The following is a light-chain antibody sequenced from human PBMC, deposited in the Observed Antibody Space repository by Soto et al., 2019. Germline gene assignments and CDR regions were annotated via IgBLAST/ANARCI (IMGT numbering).Light chain of an antibody. V-gene: IGLV1-40*01. J-gene: IGLJ3*02. Sequence: QSVLTQPPSVSGAPGQRVTISCIGSSSNIGADDDVHWYQQLPGTAPKLLIYGNSIRPSGVPDRFSGSKSGTSASLAITGLQAEDEADYSCQSYDSSLSGSVFGGGTKLTVL. CDR1: SSNIGADDD. CDR3: QSYDSSLSGSV. CDR2: GNS.